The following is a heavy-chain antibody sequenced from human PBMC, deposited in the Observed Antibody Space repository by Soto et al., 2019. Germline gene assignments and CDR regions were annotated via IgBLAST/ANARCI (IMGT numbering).Heavy chain of an antibody. V-gene: IGHV3-23*01. CDR1: GFTFSSYA. D-gene: IGHD4-17*01. CDR2: ISGSGGST. Sequence: EVQLLESGGGLVQPGGSLRLSCAASGFTFSSYAMSWVLQAPGKGLEWVSAISGSGGSTYYADSVKGRFTISRDNSKNTLYLQMNSLRAEDTAVYYCANMDYGDYTAQFGYWGQGTLVTVSS. CDR3: ANMDYGDYTAQFGY. J-gene: IGHJ4*02.